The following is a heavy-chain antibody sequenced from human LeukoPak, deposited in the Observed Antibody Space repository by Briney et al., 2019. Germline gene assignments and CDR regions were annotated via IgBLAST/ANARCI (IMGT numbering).Heavy chain of an antibody. J-gene: IGHJ4*02. CDR1: GFTFSSYA. CDR3: ARDSTGSGPSD. D-gene: IGHD3-10*01. CDR2: IYSGGST. Sequence: GGSLRLSCAASGFTFSSYAMSWVRQAPGKGLEWVSVIYSGGSTYYADSVKGRFTISRDNSKNTLYLQMNSLRAEDTAVYYCARDSTGSGPSDWGQGTLVTVSS. V-gene: IGHV3-53*01.